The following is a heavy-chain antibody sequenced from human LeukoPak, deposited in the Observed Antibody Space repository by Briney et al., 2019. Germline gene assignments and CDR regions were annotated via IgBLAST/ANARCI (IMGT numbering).Heavy chain of an antibody. J-gene: IGHJ4*02. CDR2: INPNSGGT. Sequence: GASVKVSCKASGYTFTGYYMHWVRQAPGQGLEWMGWINPNSGGTNYAQKFQGRVTMTRDTSISTAYMELSRLRSDDTVVYYCARDPQDYYDSSGYYPDESDYWGQGTLVTVSS. D-gene: IGHD3-22*01. V-gene: IGHV1-2*02. CDR1: GYTFTGYY. CDR3: ARDPQDYYDSSGYYPDESDY.